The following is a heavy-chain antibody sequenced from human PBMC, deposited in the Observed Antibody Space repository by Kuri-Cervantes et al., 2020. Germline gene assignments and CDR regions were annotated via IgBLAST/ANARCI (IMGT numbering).Heavy chain of an antibody. CDR3: AREAPAPRYCSSTSCYAGVD. CDR2: IYYSGST. D-gene: IGHD2-2*01. Sequence: SETLSLTCTVSGGSISSGDYYWSWIRQPPGKGLEWIGHIYYSGSTYYNPSLKSRVTISVDTSKNQFSLKLSSVTAADTAVYYCAREAPAPRYCSSTSCYAGVDWGQGTLVTVSS. V-gene: IGHV4-30-4*01. CDR1: GGSISSGDYY. J-gene: IGHJ4*02.